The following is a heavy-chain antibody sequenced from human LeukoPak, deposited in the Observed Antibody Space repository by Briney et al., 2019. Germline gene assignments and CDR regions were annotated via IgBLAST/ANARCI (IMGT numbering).Heavy chain of an antibody. V-gene: IGHV3-11*01. D-gene: IGHD2-21*02. CDR1: GFTFSDYY. J-gene: IGHJ4*02. CDR3: ARRAYCGGDCYSDY. CDR2: ISSSGSTI. Sequence: GGSLRLSCAASGFTFSDYYMRWIRQAPGKGLEWVSYISSSGSTIYYADSVKGRFTISRDNAKNSLYLQMNSLRAEDTAVYYCARRAYCGGDCYSDYWGQGTLGTVSS.